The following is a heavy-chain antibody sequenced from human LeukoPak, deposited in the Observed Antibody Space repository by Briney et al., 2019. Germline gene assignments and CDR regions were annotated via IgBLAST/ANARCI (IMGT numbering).Heavy chain of an antibody. Sequence: GRSLRLSCAASGFTFSSYAMHWVRQAPGKGLEWVAVISYDGSNKYYADSVKGRFTISRDNSKNTLYLQMNGLRAEDTAVYYCARALGYSSSWYGANYYYYGMDVWGQGTTVTVSS. J-gene: IGHJ6*02. CDR2: ISYDGSNK. CDR1: GFTFSSYA. V-gene: IGHV3-30-3*01. CDR3: ARALGYSSSWYGANYYYYGMDV. D-gene: IGHD6-13*01.